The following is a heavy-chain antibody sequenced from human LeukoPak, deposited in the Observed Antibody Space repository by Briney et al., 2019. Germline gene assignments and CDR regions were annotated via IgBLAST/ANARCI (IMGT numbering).Heavy chain of an antibody. CDR3: ARDGGVEMATIAFDY. J-gene: IGHJ4*02. CDR2: ISSSGSTI. D-gene: IGHD5-24*01. V-gene: IGHV3-48*03. Sequence: PGGSLRLSCAASGFTFSSYEMNWVRQAPGKGLEWVSYISSSGSTIYYADSVKGRFTISRDNAKNSLYLQMNSLRAEDTAVYYCARDGGVEMATIAFDYWGQGTLVTVSS. CDR1: GFTFSSYE.